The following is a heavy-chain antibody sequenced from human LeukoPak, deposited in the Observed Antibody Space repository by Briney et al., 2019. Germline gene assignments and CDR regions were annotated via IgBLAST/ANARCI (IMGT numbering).Heavy chain of an antibody. CDR1: GYTFTSYA. J-gene: IGHJ6*02. CDR2: INAGNGNT. Sequence: ASVKVSCKASGYTFTSYAMHWVRQAPGQRLEWMGWINAGNGNTKYSQKFQGRVTITRDTSASTAYMELSSLRSEDTAVYYCAREMVRWHNSGSYYGRYYYYGMDVWGQGTTVTVSS. CDR3: AREMVRWHNSGSYYGRYYYYGMDV. D-gene: IGHD1-26*01. V-gene: IGHV1-3*01.